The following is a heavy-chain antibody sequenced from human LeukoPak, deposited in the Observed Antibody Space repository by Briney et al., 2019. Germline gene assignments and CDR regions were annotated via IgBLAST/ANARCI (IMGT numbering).Heavy chain of an antibody. Sequence: GGSLRLSCAASGFTFGSYGMSWVRQAPGKGLEWVSFITPNADRTSYADSVEGRFTISRDNPRNTLYMQMNSLRDEDTALYYCTIMHGYYDGSGYWVQWGQGTLVTVSS. CDR3: TIMHGYYDGSGYWVQ. V-gene: IGHV3-23*01. CDR1: GFTFGSYG. D-gene: IGHD3-22*01. J-gene: IGHJ1*01. CDR2: ITPNADRT.